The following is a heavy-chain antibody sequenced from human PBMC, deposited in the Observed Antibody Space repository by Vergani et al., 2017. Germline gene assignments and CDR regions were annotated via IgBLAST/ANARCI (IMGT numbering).Heavy chain of an antibody. D-gene: IGHD3-10*02. J-gene: IGHJ5*02. V-gene: IGHV3-11*05. Sequence: QVQLVESGGGLVKPGGSLRLSCAASGFTFSDYYMSWIRQAPGKGLEWVSYISSSSSYTNYADSVKGRFTISRDNAKNSLYLQMNSLRAEDTAVYYCASQGYDHVGSNWFDPWGQGTLVTVSS. CDR2: ISSSSSYT. CDR1: GFTFSDYY. CDR3: ASQGYDHVGSNWFDP.